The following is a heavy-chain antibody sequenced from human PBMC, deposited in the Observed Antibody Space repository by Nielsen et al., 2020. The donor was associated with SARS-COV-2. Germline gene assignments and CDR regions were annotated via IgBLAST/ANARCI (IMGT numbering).Heavy chain of an antibody. Sequence: SETLSLTCAVYGGSFSGYYWSWIRQPPGKGLEWIGEINHSGSTNYNPSLKSRVTISVDTSKNQFSLKLSSVTAADTAVYYCARDLRGFTSSYFDYWGQGTLVTVSS. CDR1: GGSFSGYY. V-gene: IGHV4-34*09. D-gene: IGHD5/OR15-5a*01. J-gene: IGHJ4*02. CDR2: INHSGST. CDR3: ARDLRGFTSSYFDY.